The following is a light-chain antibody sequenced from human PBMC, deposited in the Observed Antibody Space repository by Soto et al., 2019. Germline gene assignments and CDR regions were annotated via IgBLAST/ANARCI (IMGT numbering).Light chain of an antibody. CDR1: QSVISSY. CDR2: GAS. Sequence: EIILTQSPGTLSLSPGEGATLSCRASQSVISSYLAWYQQKPGQAPRLLIYGASSRATGIPDRFSGSGSGTDLSLTISRLEPEDFAVYYCQQYASSPGTFGQGTKVEIK. CDR3: QQYASSPGT. V-gene: IGKV3-20*01. J-gene: IGKJ1*01.